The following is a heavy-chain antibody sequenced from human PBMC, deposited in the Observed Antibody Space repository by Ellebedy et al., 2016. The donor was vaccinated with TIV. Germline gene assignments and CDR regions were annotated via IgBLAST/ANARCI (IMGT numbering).Heavy chain of an antibody. CDR3: ARIPRGSSFGYFDY. CDR2: MDYRGNG. Sequence: LRLSXTVSGGSVSSGIYYWTWIRQHPGQGLEWLAYMDYRGNGNQNPSLKTRVSISVDTSKNRFSLELTSVTAADTALYYCARIPRGSSFGYFDYWGQGILVTVSS. D-gene: IGHD5-18*01. V-gene: IGHV4-31*03. J-gene: IGHJ4*02. CDR1: GGSVSSGIYY.